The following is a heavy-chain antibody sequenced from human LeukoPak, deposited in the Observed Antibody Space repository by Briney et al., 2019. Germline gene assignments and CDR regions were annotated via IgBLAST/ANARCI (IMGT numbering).Heavy chain of an antibody. CDR3: AKRIDSYDSSGQGYNY. CDR1: EFSVGSNY. Sequence: PGGSLRLSCAASEFSVGSNYMTWVRQAPGKGLEWVSLIYSGGSTYYADSVKGRFTISRDNSKNTLYLQMNSLRAEDTAVYYCAKRIDSYDSSGQGYNYWGQGILVTVSS. CDR2: IYSGGST. J-gene: IGHJ4*02. D-gene: IGHD3-22*01. V-gene: IGHV3-53*01.